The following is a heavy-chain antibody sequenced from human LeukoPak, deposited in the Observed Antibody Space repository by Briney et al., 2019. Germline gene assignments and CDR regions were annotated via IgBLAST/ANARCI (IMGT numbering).Heavy chain of an antibody. D-gene: IGHD1-26*01. Sequence: GGSLRLSCVAPGFIFSSYGMHWVRQAPGKGLEWVAYIQYDGSNKQYADSVKGRFTISRDSSKNTLYLQMNSLRAEDTAMYYCAKATGTLGNWGQGTLVTVSS. J-gene: IGHJ4*02. CDR1: GFIFSSYG. V-gene: IGHV3-30*02. CDR3: AKATGTLGN. CDR2: IQYDGSNK.